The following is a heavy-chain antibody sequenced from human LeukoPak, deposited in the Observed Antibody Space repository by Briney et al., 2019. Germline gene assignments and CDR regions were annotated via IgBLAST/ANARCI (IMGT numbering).Heavy chain of an antibody. CDR3: ARAGGSYTFDY. J-gene: IGHJ4*02. CDR2: ITTHT. D-gene: IGHD1-26*01. V-gene: IGHV3-21*05. Sequence: GGSLRLSCAASGFTFSSYAMHWVRQAPGKGLEWLSYITTHTNYADSVKGRFTISRDNAKNSLDLQMDSLRAEDTAVYYCARAGGSYTFDYWGQGTLVTVSS. CDR1: GFTFSSYA.